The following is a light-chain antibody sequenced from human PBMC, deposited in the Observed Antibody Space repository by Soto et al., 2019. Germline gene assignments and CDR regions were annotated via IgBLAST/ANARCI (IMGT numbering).Light chain of an antibody. Sequence: QSALTEPAFVSGSPGQSITISCTGTRSDVGGYNYVAWYQQHPGKAPTLMIYDVGNRPSGVSTRFSGSKSCNTASLTISGLQAEDEADYSCSSFTSSSTRVLGGGTKLTVL. V-gene: IGLV2-14*03. CDR2: DVG. J-gene: IGLJ2*01. CDR3: SSFTSSSTRV. CDR1: RSDVGGYNY.